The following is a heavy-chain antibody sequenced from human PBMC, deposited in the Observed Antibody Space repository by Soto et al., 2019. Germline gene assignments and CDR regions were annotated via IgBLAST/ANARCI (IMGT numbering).Heavy chain of an antibody. CDR1: VDSISSCDYH. Sequence: SEALSLTCTVSVDSISSCDYHWRWIRQPPGKGLEWIGAIYYSASTYYNPSLVSRIRMSVDTTKNQFSLKLTSVTAADTAVYYCARDSRTPSGGMDVWGQGTTVTVSS. V-gene: IGHV4-30-4*01. CDR3: ARDSRTPSGGMDV. J-gene: IGHJ6*02. CDR2: IYYSAST.